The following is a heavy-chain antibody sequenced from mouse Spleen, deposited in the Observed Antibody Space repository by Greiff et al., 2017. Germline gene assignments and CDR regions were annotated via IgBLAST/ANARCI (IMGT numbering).Heavy chain of an antibody. CDR3: ARWITTVGGSFDY. J-gene: IGHJ2*01. D-gene: IGHD1-1*01. Sequence: VKLQESGAELARPGASVKMSCKASGYTFTSYTMHWVKQRPGQGLEWIGYINPSSGYTKYNQKFKDKATLTADKSSSTAYMQLSSLTSEDSAVYYCARWITTVGGSFDYWGQGTTLTVSS. CDR2: INPSSGYT. V-gene: IGHV1-4*01. CDR1: GYTFTSYT.